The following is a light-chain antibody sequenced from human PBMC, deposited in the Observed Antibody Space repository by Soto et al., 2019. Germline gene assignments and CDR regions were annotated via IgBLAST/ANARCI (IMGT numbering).Light chain of an antibody. J-gene: IGKJ5*01. Sequence: DIQMSQSPSSLSASVGARVTITCRAAESISRHLNLYQEKPGRAPDLLIYAAYNLQNGVPSRFTGSGSGTDFTLTITGLQLEDFATYYCQQYYSTLATFGQGTRLEI. V-gene: IGKV1-39*01. CDR1: ESISRH. CDR3: QQYYSTLAT. CDR2: AAY.